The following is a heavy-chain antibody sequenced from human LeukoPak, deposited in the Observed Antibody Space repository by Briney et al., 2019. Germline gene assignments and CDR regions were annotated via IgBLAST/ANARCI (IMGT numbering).Heavy chain of an antibody. CDR2: INPNSGGT. CDR1: GYTFTGYY. D-gene: IGHD2-15*01. V-gene: IGHV1-2*04. CDR3: ARASLPHCSGGSCYDYFDY. Sequence: ASVKVSCKASGYTFTGYYMHWVRQAPGQGLEWMGWINPNSGGTNYAQKFQGWVTMTRDTSISTAYMELSRLRSDDTAVYYCARASLPHCSGGSCYDYFDYWGQGTLVTVSS. J-gene: IGHJ4*02.